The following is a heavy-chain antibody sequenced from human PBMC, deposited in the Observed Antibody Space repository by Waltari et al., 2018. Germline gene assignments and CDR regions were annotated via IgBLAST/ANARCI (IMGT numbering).Heavy chain of an antibody. J-gene: IGHJ4*02. D-gene: IGHD1-26*01. CDR1: GYFISSGYY. V-gene: IGHV4-38-2*01. Sequence: QIQLQETGPGLVKPSETLSLTCEVSGYFISSGYYWGWIRQAPGKGLEWIASIYQSGTTYYNPSLKSRVNIFVATSKNQISLKVTSLSATDTAVYYCARLVGNYPYWRYFDNWGQGIPVTVSS. CDR2: IYQSGTT. CDR3: ARLVGNYPYWRYFDN.